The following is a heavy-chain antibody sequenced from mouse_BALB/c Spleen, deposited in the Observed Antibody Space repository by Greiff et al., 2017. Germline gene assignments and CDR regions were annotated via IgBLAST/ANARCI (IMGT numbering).Heavy chain of an antibody. CDR1: GFSLTSYG. CDR3: ARQGGSYYGNRDAMDY. V-gene: IGHV2-6-2*01. J-gene: IGHJ4*01. CDR2: IWSDGST. D-gene: IGHD2-10*01. Sequence: QVQLKESGPDLVAPSQSLSITCTVSGFSLTSYGVHWVRQPPGKGLEWLVVIWSDGSTTYNSALKSRLSISKDNSKSQVFLKMNSLQTDDTAMYYCARQGGSYYGNRDAMDYWGQGTSVTVSS.